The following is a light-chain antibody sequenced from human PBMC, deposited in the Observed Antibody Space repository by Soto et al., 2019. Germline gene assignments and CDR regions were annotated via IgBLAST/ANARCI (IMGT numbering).Light chain of an antibody. Sequence: DIVLTQSPDSLAVSLGERATINCKSSQSVLYSSNNENYLAWYQQKPDQPPKLLIYWASTRESGVPARFSGSGSGTDFTLTISSLQAEDVAAYYCQQYYSTPWTFGQGTKVEIK. CDR3: QQYYSTPWT. CDR2: WAS. CDR1: QSVLYSSNNENY. J-gene: IGKJ1*01. V-gene: IGKV4-1*01.